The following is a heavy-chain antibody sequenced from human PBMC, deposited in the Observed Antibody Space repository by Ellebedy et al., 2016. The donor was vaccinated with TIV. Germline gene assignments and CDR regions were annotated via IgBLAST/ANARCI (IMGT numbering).Heavy chain of an antibody. V-gene: IGHV1-2*02. J-gene: IGHJ4*02. CDR3: ARGRRDNWSSYLFDH. CDR2: MNPNSGGT. Sequence: AASVKVSCKASGYMFSDYYMHWVRQAPGQGLEWMGWMNPNSGGTDYAEKFQGRVTMTRNTSISTAFMELSSLRSEDTAVYYCARGRRDNWSSYLFDHWGQGTLVPVSS. D-gene: IGHD1-1*01. CDR1: GYMFSDYY.